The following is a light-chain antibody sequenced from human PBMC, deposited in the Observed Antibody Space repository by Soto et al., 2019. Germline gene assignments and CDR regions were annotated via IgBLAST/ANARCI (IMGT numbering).Light chain of an antibody. Sequence: EIVLTQSPGTLSLSPGERATLSCRASQSVSSTYLAWYQQKPGQAPRLLIYGASSRATGIPDRFSGSGSGKDFNLTINRLEPEDFAVYYCQQYGSSPWTFGQGTKVEI. J-gene: IGKJ1*01. CDR2: GAS. V-gene: IGKV3-20*01. CDR1: QSVSSTY. CDR3: QQYGSSPWT.